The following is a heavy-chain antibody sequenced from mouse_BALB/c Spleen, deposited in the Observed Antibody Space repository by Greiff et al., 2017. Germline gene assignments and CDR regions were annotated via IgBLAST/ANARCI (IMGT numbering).Heavy chain of an antibody. CDR3: ARDEEYGTHIDY. CDR2: IDPENGNT. Sequence: EVQLQESGAELVGPGALVKLSCKASGFNIKDYDMNWVKQRPEQGLEWIGWIDPENGNTIYEPKFPGKASIKADTSSNTAYLQLSSQTSEDTSVYYCARDEEYGTHIDYWGQGTTLTVSS. J-gene: IGHJ2*01. CDR1: GFNIKDYD. D-gene: IGHD2-1*01. V-gene: IGHV14-1*02.